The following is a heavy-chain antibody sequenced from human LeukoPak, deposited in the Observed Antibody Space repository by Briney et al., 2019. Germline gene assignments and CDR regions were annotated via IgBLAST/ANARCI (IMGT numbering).Heavy chain of an antibody. CDR2: ISSSGSTI. Sequence: PGGSLRLSCAASGFTFSDYYMSWIRQAPGKGLEWVSYISSSGSTIYYADSVKGRFTISRDNAKNSLYLQMNSLRAEDTAVYYCARLGYGSGSYYNQNWFDPWGRGTLVTVSS. CDR1: GFTFSDYY. V-gene: IGHV3-11*04. J-gene: IGHJ5*02. D-gene: IGHD3-10*01. CDR3: ARLGYGSGSYYNQNWFDP.